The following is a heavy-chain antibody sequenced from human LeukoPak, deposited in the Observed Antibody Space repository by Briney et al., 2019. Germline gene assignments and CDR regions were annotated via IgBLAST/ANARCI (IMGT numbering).Heavy chain of an antibody. CDR2: IGGSDGRT. D-gene: IGHD3-22*01. J-gene: IGHJ6*03. V-gene: IGHV3-23*01. CDR1: GFTFSTYA. CDR3: AKDSSSYDWGYMDV. Sequence: GGSLRLSCAASGFTFSTYAMSWVRQAPGKGLEWVSLIGGSDGRTRYADSVKGRFTISRDNSKNTLYLEMNSLRAENTAVYYCAKDSSSYDWGYMDVWGKGTTVTISS.